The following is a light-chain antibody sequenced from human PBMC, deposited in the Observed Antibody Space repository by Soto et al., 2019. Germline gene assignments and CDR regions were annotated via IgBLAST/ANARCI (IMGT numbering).Light chain of an antibody. CDR3: QQYNNWPIT. V-gene: IGKV3D-15*01. Sequence: IVLTQSPSTLSSFPGDRVTLSCRASQYINTRLAWYQHRPGQAPRLLIYQTSIRAAGVPARFSGSGSQTQFTLSISSLQSEDFAFHYCQQYNNWPITFGQGTRLEI. CDR2: QTS. J-gene: IGKJ5*01. CDR1: QYINTR.